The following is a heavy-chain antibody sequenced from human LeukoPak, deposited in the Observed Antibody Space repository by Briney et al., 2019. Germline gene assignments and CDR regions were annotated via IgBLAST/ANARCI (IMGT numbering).Heavy chain of an antibody. CDR3: ARGRAVASDY. J-gene: IGHJ4*02. Sequence: KPSETLSLTCAVYGGSFSGYYWSWIRQPPGKGLEWIGEINHSGSTNYNPSLKSRVTISVDTSKNQFSLKLSSVTAADTAVYFCARGRAVASDYWGQGTLVTVSS. D-gene: IGHD6-19*01. V-gene: IGHV4-34*01. CDR2: INHSGST. CDR1: GGSFSGYY.